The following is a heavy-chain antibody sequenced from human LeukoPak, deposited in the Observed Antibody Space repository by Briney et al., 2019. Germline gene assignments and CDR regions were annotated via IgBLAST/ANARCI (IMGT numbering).Heavy chain of an antibody. J-gene: IGHJ5*02. CDR2: IYTSGST. V-gene: IGHV4-61*02. CDR1: GGSISSGSYY. CDR3: ARVQGSSSWYGGDWFDP. Sequence: SQTLSLTCTVSGGSISSGSYYWSWIRQPAGKGLEWIGRIYTSGSTNYNPSLKSRVTISVDTSKNQFSLKLSSVTAADTAVYYCARVQGSSSWYGGDWFDPWGQGTLVTVSS. D-gene: IGHD6-13*01.